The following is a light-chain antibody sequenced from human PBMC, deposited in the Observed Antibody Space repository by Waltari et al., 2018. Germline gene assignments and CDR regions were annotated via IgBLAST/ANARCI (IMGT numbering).Light chain of an antibody. CDR3: QQYYSTPRT. J-gene: IGKJ2*01. CDR1: QSVLYSSNNKNY. V-gene: IGKV4-1*01. Sequence: DIVMTQSPDSLSVSLGERATINCKYSQSVLYSSNNKNYLAWYQQKPGQPPKLLIYCASTRESGVPDRFSGSGSGTDFTLTISSLQAEDVAVYYCQQYYSTPRTFGQGTKLEIK. CDR2: CAS.